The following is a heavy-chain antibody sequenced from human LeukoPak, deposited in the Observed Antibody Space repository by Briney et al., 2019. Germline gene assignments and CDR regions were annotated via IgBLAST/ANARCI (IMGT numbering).Heavy chain of an antibody. CDR2: IYHSGST. CDR3: AREDYDFWSGPTHAFDI. Sequence: SGTLSLTCAVSGGSISSSNWWSWVRQPPGKGLEWIGEIYHSGSTNYNPSLKSRVTISVDTSKNQFSLKLSSVTAADTAVYYCAREDYDFWSGPTHAFDIWGQGTMVTVSS. CDR1: GGSISSSNW. J-gene: IGHJ3*02. D-gene: IGHD3-3*01. V-gene: IGHV4-4*02.